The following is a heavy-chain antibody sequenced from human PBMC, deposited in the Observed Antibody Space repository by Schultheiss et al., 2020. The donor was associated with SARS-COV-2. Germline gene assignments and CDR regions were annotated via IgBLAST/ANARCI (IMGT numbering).Heavy chain of an antibody. J-gene: IGHJ4*02. CDR1: GFTVSSNY. CDR3: TTDRYATNSHFDY. V-gene: IGHV3-53*01. Sequence: GGSLRLSCAASGFTVSSNYMSWVRQAPGKGLEWVSVIYSGGSTYYADSVKGRFTISRDNSKNTLYLQMNSLRAEDTAVYYCTTDRYATNSHFDYWGQGTLVTVSS. D-gene: IGHD2-2*01. CDR2: IYSGGST.